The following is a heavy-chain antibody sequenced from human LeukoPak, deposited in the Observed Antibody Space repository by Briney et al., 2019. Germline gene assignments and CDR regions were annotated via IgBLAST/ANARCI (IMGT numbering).Heavy chain of an antibody. V-gene: IGHV3-21*01. D-gene: IGHD3-10*02. CDR2: ISSSSSYI. CDR3: AELGITMIGGV. J-gene: IGHJ6*04. Sequence: GGSLRLSCAASGFTFSTYSMNWVRQAPGKGLEWVSSISSSSSYIYYADSMKGRFTISRDNAKNSLYLQMNSLRAEDTAVYYCAELGITMIGGVWGKGTTVTISS. CDR1: GFTFSTYS.